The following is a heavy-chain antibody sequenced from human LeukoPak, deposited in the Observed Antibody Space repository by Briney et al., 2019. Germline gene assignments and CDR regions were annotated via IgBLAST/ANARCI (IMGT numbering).Heavy chain of an antibody. CDR2: IYTSGST. Sequence: KSSETLSLTCTVSGGSISSYYWSWIRQPAGKGLEWIGRIYTSGSTNYNPSLKSRVTMSVDTSKNQFSLKLSSVTAADTAVYYCARDKYYYDSSGSIRFDYWGQGTLVTVSS. CDR1: GGSISSYY. CDR3: ARDKYYYDSSGSIRFDY. D-gene: IGHD3-22*01. V-gene: IGHV4-4*07. J-gene: IGHJ4*02.